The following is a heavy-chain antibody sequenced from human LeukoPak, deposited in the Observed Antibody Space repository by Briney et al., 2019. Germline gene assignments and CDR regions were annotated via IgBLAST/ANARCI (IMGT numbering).Heavy chain of an antibody. CDR1: GGSISSSSYY. CDR2: IYYSGST. D-gene: IGHD6-13*01. Sequence: AETLSLTCTVSGGSISSSSYYWGWIRQPPWKGLEWIGSIYYSGSTYYNPSLKSRVTISVDTSKNQFSLKLSSVTAADTAVYYCAREVDAGSSLNYNYWGQGTLVAVSS. V-gene: IGHV4-39*07. J-gene: IGHJ4*02. CDR3: AREVDAGSSLNYNY.